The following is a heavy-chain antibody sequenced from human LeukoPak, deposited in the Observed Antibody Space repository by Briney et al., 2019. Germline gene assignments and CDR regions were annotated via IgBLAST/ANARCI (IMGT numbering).Heavy chain of an antibody. J-gene: IGHJ4*02. CDR2: ILNDGSTR. CDR1: GFTFSSAG. CDR3: ARGRDRHGVAPFDY. V-gene: IGHV3-30-3*01. D-gene: IGHD3-10*01. Sequence: PGPSLRLSCAASGFTFSSAGMHWVRLAPGNGMGRETFILNDGSTRYYADSVKDRLTINRVNSKNTLFPQMDSLGPEDTGVYSCARGRDRHGVAPFDYWGKGTLVTVSS.